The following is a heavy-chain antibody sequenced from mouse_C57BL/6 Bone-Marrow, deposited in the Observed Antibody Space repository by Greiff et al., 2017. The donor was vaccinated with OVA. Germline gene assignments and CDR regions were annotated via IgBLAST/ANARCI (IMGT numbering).Heavy chain of an antibody. D-gene: IGHD2-3*01. Sequence: EVQLQQSGAELVKPGASVKLSCTASGFNIKDYYMHWVKQRTEQGLVWIGRIDPEDGETKYAPKFQGKATIPADTYANTAYLQLSSLTSEDTAVYYCARGGWLLPYYFDYWGHGTTLTVSS. J-gene: IGHJ2*01. CDR3: ARGGWLLPYYFDY. V-gene: IGHV14-2*01. CDR1: GFNIKDYY. CDR2: IDPEDGET.